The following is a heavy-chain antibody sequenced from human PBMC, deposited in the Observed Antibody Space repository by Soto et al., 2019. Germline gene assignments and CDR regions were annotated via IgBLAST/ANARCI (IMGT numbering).Heavy chain of an antibody. Sequence: SETLSLTCTVSGGSISSYYWSWIRQPPGKGLEWIGYIYYSGSTNYNPSLKSRVTISVDTSKNQFSLKLSSVTAADTAVYYCARHSPLRWFDPWGQGTLVTVSS. CDR3: ARHSPLRWFDP. CDR2: IYYSGST. V-gene: IGHV4-59*08. D-gene: IGHD3-16*01. J-gene: IGHJ5*02. CDR1: GGSISSYY.